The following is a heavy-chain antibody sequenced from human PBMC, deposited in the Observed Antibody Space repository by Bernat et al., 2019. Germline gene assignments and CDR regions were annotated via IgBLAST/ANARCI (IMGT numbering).Heavy chain of an antibody. J-gene: IGHJ6*02. V-gene: IGHV3-30*18. CDR1: GFTFSSYG. CDR2: ISYDGSNK. Sequence: QVQLVESGGGVVQPGRSLRLSCAASGFTFSSYGMHWVRQAPGKGLEWVAVISYDGSNKYYADSVKGRFTISRDNSKNTLYLQMNSLRAEDTAVYYCAKEAGYCSGGSRYSSEYYGMDVWGQGTTVTVSS. D-gene: IGHD2-15*01. CDR3: AKEAGYCSGGSRYSSEYYGMDV.